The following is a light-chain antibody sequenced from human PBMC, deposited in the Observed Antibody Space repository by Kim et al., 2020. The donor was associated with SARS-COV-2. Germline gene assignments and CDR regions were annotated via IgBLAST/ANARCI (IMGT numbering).Light chain of an antibody. V-gene: IGKV3-15*01. J-gene: IGKJ2*01. CDR2: GAS. CDR1: QSISSN. CDR3: QQYNNWPPYT. Sequence: EIVMTQSTATLSVSPGERATLSCRASQSISSNLAWYQQKPGQAPRLLIYGASTRATDIPARFSGSGSGTDFTLTISSLQSEDFAVYYCQQYNNWPPYTFGQGTKVDIK.